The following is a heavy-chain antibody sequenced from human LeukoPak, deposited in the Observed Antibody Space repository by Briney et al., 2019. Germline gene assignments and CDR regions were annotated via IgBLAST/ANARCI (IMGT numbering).Heavy chain of an antibody. CDR3: AREIGDYYDSSGYRTYYFDY. Sequence: SETLSLTCTVSGGSISSYYWSWIRQPAGKGLEWVGRIYTSGSTNYNPSLKSRVTMSVDTSKNQISLKLSSVTAADTAVYYCAREIGDYYDSSGYRTYYFDYWGQGTLVTVSS. J-gene: IGHJ4*02. CDR2: IYTSGST. CDR1: GGSISSYY. V-gene: IGHV4-4*07. D-gene: IGHD3-22*01.